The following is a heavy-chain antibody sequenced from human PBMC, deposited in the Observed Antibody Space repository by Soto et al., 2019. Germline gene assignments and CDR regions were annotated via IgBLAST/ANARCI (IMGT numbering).Heavy chain of an antibody. V-gene: IGHV1-2*04. CDR2: INPNSGGT. Sequence: ASVKVSCKASGYTFTGYYMHWVRQAPGQGLEWMGWINPNSGGTNYAQKFQGWVTMTRDTSISTAYMELSGLRSDDTAVYYCARGARGWNYYYYYGMDVWGQGTTVTVSS. CDR1: GYTFTGYY. J-gene: IGHJ6*02. D-gene: IGHD1-1*01. CDR3: ARGARGWNYYYYYGMDV.